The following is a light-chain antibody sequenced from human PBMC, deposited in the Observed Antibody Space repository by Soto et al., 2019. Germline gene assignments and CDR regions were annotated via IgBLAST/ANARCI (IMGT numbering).Light chain of an antibody. CDR1: QSISSW. Sequence: DIQMTQSPSTLSASVGDRVTITCRASQSISSWLAWYQQKPGKAPKLLIYKTSSLESGVPSRFSGSGSGTEFTLTISSRQPDDFATSYCQQYNSFPTFGQGTKVEIK. J-gene: IGKJ1*01. V-gene: IGKV1-5*03. CDR2: KTS. CDR3: QQYNSFPT.